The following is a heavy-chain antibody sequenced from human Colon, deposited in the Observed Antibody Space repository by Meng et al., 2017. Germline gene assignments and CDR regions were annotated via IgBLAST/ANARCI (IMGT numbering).Heavy chain of an antibody. CDR2: MSPSSGNT. Sequence: VRMVQAGAEVKKPGASVKVSCKASGYTFTSYEINWMRQAPGQGFEWMEWMSPSSGNTGYAQKFQGRVTMTRNISITTAYMELSSLRFDDTGVYYCARTATRWGQGTLVTVSS. J-gene: IGHJ4*02. CDR3: ARTATR. CDR1: GYTFTSYE. V-gene: IGHV1-8*01.